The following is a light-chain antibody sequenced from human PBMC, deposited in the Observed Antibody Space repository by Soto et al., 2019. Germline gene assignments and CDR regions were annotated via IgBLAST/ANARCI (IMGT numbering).Light chain of an antibody. CDR1: ESISSW. CDR3: QDYSPYSWT. Sequence: DIHMTQSPSTLSASLGDTVTITFRASESISSWLAWYQEKPGKAPNLLIYDASSLESGVPSRFSGSGSGTEFTLTISSLQPDDFATYYCQDYSPYSWTFGQGTKVDI. J-gene: IGKJ1*01. V-gene: IGKV1-5*01. CDR2: DAS.